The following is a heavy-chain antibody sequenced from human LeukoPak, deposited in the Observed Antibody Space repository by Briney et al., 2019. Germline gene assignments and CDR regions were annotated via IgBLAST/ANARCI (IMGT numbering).Heavy chain of an antibody. Sequence: ASVKVSCKASGYTFTSYAMHWVRQAPGQGLEWMGWINPNSGGTNYAQKFQGRVTMTRDTSISTAYMELSRLRSDDTAVYYCARVGGYSYGPLGPFDYWGQGTLVTVSS. J-gene: IGHJ4*02. CDR3: ARVGGYSYGPLGPFDY. V-gene: IGHV1-2*02. CDR1: GYTFTSYA. CDR2: INPNSGGT. D-gene: IGHD5-18*01.